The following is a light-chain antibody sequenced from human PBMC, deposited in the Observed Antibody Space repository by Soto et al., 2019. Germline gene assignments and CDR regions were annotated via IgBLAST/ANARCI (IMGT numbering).Light chain of an antibody. V-gene: IGKV3-20*01. Sequence: EIVLTQSPGTLSLSPGERATLSCRASQSGSSNYLAWYQQKPGQAPRLLIYGASTRATGIPDRFSGSGSGTDFTLTINRLEPEDFAVYYCQEHGGSRTFGQGTKV. CDR1: QSGSSNY. CDR3: QEHGGSRT. CDR2: GAS. J-gene: IGKJ1*01.